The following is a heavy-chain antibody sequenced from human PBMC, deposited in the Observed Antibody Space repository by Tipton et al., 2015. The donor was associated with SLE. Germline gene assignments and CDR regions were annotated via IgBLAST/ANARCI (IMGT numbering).Heavy chain of an antibody. CDR2: IYYSGNT. CDR3: ARDPGDSYGDYYYGMDV. Sequence: TLSLTCDVTGFSISSGYYWGWIRQPPGKGLEWIGNIYYSGNTFYNPSLKSRVTISVDASKNQYSLKLTSVTAADTAVYYCARDPGDSYGDYYYGMDVWGQGTMVTVSS. D-gene: IGHD5-18*01. CDR1: GFSISSGYY. J-gene: IGHJ6*02. V-gene: IGHV4-38-2*02.